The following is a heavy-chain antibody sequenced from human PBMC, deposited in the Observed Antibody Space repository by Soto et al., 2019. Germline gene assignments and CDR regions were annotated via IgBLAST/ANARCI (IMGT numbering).Heavy chain of an antibody. D-gene: IGHD1-26*01. J-gene: IGHJ5*01. Sequence: EVHLMESGGGLVQPGESLRLSCVVSGLSLSGYALSWVRQAPGKGLEWVSAVSGSGGTTYYADSVKGRFTISRYNSKNTLYLQMNGLRVEDTAKYFCAKDGRRVGPTLNWLDSWGQGTQVTVTS. V-gene: IGHV3-23*01. CDR3: AKDGRRVGPTLNWLDS. CDR1: GLSLSGYA. CDR2: VSGSGGTT.